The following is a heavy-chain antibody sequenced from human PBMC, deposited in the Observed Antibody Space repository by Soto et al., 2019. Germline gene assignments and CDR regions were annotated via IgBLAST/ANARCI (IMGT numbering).Heavy chain of an antibody. CDR3: ARHRFNYYDDTVYYYFDY. Sequence: QVQLVQSGAEVKKPGASVKVSCKASGYSFTSYGISWVRQAPGQGPEWMGWISGHNGNTNHPQSVQGRVTMTTDTSRNTAYMELRSLRSDDTAVYYCARHRFNYYDDTVYYYFDYWGQGTLVTVSS. V-gene: IGHV1-18*04. D-gene: IGHD3-22*01. CDR1: GYSFTSYG. CDR2: ISGHNGNT. J-gene: IGHJ4*02.